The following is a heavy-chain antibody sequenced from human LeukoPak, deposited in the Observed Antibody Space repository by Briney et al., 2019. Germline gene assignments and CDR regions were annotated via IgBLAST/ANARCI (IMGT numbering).Heavy chain of an antibody. CDR3: ARDTSGHFDY. Sequence: ASVKVSCKASGGTFSSYAISWVRQAPGQGLEWMGGIIPIFGTANYAQKFQGRVTMTTDTSTSTLYMDLSSLTSEDTAVYYCARDTSGHFDYWGQGTLVTVSS. CDR2: IIPIFGTA. D-gene: IGHD6-19*01. CDR1: GGTFSSYA. J-gene: IGHJ4*02. V-gene: IGHV1-69*05.